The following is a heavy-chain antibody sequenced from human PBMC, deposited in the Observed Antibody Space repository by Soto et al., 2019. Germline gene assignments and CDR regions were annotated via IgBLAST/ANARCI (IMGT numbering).Heavy chain of an antibody. CDR2: ISAYNGNT. D-gene: IGHD2-2*01. Sequence: ASVKVSCKASGYTFTSYGISWVRQAPGQGLEWMGWISAYNGNTNYAQKLQGRVTMTTDTSTSTAYMELRSLRSDDTAVYYCARDREQQLLIGWFDPWGQRTVVTVSS. CDR1: GYTFTSYG. CDR3: ARDREQQLLIGWFDP. V-gene: IGHV1-18*04. J-gene: IGHJ5*02.